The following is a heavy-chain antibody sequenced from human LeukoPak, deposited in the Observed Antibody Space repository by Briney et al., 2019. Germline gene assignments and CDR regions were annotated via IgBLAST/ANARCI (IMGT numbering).Heavy chain of an antibody. CDR1: GGTFSSYA. CDR2: IIPIFGTA. V-gene: IGHV1-69*05. D-gene: IGHD1-1*01. Sequence: GASVKVSCKASGGTFSSYAISWVRQAPGQGLEWMGGIIPIFGTANYAQKFQGRVTITTDESTSTAYMELSSLRSEDTAVYYCARDLSPNWNDDHWFDPWGQGTLVTVSS. CDR3: ARDLSPNWNDDHWFDP. J-gene: IGHJ5*02.